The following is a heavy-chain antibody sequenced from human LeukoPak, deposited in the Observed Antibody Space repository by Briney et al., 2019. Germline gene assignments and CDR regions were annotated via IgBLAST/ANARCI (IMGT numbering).Heavy chain of an antibody. CDR2: ISRSGGSI. CDR1: EFTSSSHS. Sequence: PGGSLRLSCAASEFTSSSHSMNWVRQAPGKGLEWVSSISRSGGSIYYADSLKGRFTISRDNAKNSLYLQMNSLRAEDMAVYFCARSLKVSAALDVFDIWGQGTMVTVSS. D-gene: IGHD2-2*01. CDR3: ARSLKVSAALDVFDI. V-gene: IGHV3-21*01. J-gene: IGHJ3*02.